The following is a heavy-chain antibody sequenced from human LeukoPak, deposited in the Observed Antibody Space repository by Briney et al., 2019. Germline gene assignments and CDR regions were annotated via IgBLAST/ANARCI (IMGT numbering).Heavy chain of an antibody. CDR2: ILYDGSKK. V-gene: IGHV3-30-3*01. CDR3: ARDGLTGRTDGTLDH. J-gene: IGHJ4*02. CDR1: GFTFSHYS. Sequence: QAGGSLRLFCVASGFTFSHYSLHWVRQAPGKGLEWVTLILYDGSKKYYTDSVRGRFTISRDDSKNTLYLQMNSLRPEDTAIYYCARDGLTGRTDGTLDHWGQGTLVTVSS. D-gene: IGHD1-20*01.